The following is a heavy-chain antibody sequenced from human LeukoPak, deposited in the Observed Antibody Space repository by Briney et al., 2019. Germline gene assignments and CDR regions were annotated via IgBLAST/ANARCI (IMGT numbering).Heavy chain of an antibody. CDR1: GGSFSGYY. CDR3: ARVPMVRGNWFDP. Sequence: SETLSLTCAVYGGSFSGYYWSWIRQPPGKGLEWIGEINHSGSTNYNPSLKSRVTISVDTSKNQFSLKLSSVTAADTAVYYCARVPMVRGNWFDPWGQGTLVTISS. CDR2: INHSGST. J-gene: IGHJ5*02. D-gene: IGHD3-10*01. V-gene: IGHV4-34*01.